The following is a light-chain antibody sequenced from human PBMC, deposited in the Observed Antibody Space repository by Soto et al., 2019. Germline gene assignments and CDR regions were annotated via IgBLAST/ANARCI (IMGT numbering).Light chain of an antibody. Sequence: QSVLTQPPSVSGAPGKRVTISCTGSTSNIGAGYEVHWYQQLPGTAPKLLVSGHNIRPSGVPDRFSGFKSGATASLVITGLQAEDEADYYCQSYDNSLSGSGVFGGGTKLTVL. CDR3: QSYDNSLSGSGV. CDR2: GHN. J-gene: IGLJ3*02. CDR1: TSNIGAGYE. V-gene: IGLV1-40*01.